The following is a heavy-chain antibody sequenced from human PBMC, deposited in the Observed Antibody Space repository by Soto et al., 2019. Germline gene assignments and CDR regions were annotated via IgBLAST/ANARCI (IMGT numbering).Heavy chain of an antibody. J-gene: IGHJ5*02. CDR2: IYYSGST. D-gene: IGHD3-10*01. CDR1: GGSISSYY. CDR3: AGVFVGSFNWFDQ. V-gene: IGHV4-59*01. Sequence: KPSETLSLTCTVSGGSISSYYWSWIRQPPGKGLEWIGYIYYSGSTNYNPSLKSRVTISVDTSKNQFSLKLSSVTAADTAVYYCAGVFVGSFNWFDQWCQGTLVTVS.